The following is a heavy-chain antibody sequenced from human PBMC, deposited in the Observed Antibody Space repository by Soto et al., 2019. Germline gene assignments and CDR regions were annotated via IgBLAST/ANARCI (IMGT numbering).Heavy chain of an antibody. D-gene: IGHD6-19*01. V-gene: IGHV1-18*01. CDR2: ISAYNGNT. J-gene: IGHJ5*02. CDR1: GYTFTSYG. Sequence: ASVKVSCKASGYTFTSYGISWVRQAPGQGLEWMGWISAYNGNTNYAQKLQGRVTMTTDTSTSTAYMELRSLRSDDTAVYYCARDREQWLVYNWFDHWGQGTLVTVSS. CDR3: ARDREQWLVYNWFDH.